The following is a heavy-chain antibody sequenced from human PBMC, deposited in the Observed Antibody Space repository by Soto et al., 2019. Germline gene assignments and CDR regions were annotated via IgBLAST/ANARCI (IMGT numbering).Heavy chain of an antibody. CDR2: IYPGDSDT. J-gene: IGHJ3*02. CDR3: ARSATPVERTGDAFDI. V-gene: IGHV5-51*01. Sequence: LGESLKISCKGSGYSVTSYWIGWVRQMPGKGLEWMGIIYPGDSDTRYSPSFQGQVTISADKSISTAYLQCSSLKASDTAMYYCARSATPVERTGDAFDIWGQGTMVTVSS. CDR1: GYSVTSYW. D-gene: IGHD1-1*01.